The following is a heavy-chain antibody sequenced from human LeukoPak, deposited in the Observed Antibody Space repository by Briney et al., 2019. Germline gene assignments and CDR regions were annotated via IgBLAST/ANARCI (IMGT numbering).Heavy chain of an antibody. CDR1: GGSISSSSYY. CDR2: IYYSGST. CDR3: ASGFRSGSYSFDAFDI. V-gene: IGHV4-39*01. J-gene: IGHJ3*02. Sequence: SEILSLTCTVSGGSISSSSYYWGWIRQPPGKGLEWIGSIYYSGSTYYNPSFKSRVTISVDTSKNQFSLKLSSVTAADTAVYYCASGFRSGSYSFDAFDIWGQGTMVTVSS. D-gene: IGHD1-26*01.